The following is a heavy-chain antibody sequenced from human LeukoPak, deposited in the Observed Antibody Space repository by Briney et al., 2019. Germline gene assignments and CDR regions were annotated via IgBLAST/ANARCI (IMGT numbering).Heavy chain of an antibody. CDR1: GYTFTGYY. J-gene: IGHJ3*02. CDR3: ARRDGYTIADAFDI. CDR2: INPNSGGT. D-gene: IGHD5-24*01. Sequence: GASVKVSCKASGYTFTGYYMHWVRQAPGQGREWMGWINPNSGGTNYAQKFQGRVTMTRDTSISTAYMELSRLRSDDTAVYYCARRDGYTIADAFDIWGQGTMVTVSS. V-gene: IGHV1-2*02.